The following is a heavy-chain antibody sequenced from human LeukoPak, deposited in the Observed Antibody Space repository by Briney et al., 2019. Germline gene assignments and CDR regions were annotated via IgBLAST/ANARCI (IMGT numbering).Heavy chain of an antibody. CDR3: AGVMVRGAWNY. D-gene: IGHD3-10*01. CDR1: GFTVSNNY. CDR2: IYANNRT. J-gene: IGHJ4*02. Sequence: GGSLRLLCAASGFTVSNNYMSWVRQAPGKGLEWVSVIYANNRTYYADSVKGRFTISRDKSKNTLYLQMNSLRAEDTAVYYCAGVMVRGAWNYWGQGTLVTVSS. V-gene: IGHV3-66*01.